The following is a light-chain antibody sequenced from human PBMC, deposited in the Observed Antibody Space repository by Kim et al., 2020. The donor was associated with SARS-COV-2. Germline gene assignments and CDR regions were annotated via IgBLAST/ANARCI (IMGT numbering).Light chain of an antibody. CDR2: DVS. CDR3: HQYAKSPKT. Sequence: SPGQEAILSCRASQTIDRNFLAWYQQVPGLPPRLLIYDVSIRATGVPDRFSGSASGTVFTLTIDRLQPEDFAVYFCHQYAKSPKTFSQGTKLEI. CDR1: QTIDRNF. V-gene: IGKV3-20*01. J-gene: IGKJ2*01.